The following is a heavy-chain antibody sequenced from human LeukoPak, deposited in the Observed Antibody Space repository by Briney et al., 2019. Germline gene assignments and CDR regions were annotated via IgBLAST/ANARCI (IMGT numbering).Heavy chain of an antibody. CDR2: IRSKAYGWTT. CDR1: GFTFSSYE. J-gene: IGHJ5*02. Sequence: PEGSLRLSCAASGFTFSSYEMNWVRQAPGKGLEWVGFIRSKAYGWTTEYAASVKGRFTISRDDSKSIAYLQMNSLKTEDTAVYYCTRDSKGYSSGWYDGSFAGFDPWGQGTLVTVSS. V-gene: IGHV3-49*04. CDR3: TRDSKGYSSGWYDGSFAGFDP. D-gene: IGHD6-19*01.